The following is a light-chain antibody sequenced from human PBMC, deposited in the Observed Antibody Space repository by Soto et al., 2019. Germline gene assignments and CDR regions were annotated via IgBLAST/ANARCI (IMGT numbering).Light chain of an antibody. CDR2: DVN. Sequence: QSALTQPASVSGSPGQSITISCTGTSSDVGSYPYVSWYQQHPGKAPKLMIYDVNNRPSGVSDRFSGSKSGYTASLTISGLQAEDEADYYCSAYTTSSTVVFGGGTKVTVL. V-gene: IGLV2-14*01. J-gene: IGLJ2*01. CDR1: SSDVGSYPY. CDR3: SAYTTSSTVV.